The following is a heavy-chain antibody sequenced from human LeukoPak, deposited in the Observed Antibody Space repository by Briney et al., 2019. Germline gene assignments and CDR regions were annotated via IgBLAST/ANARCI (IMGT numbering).Heavy chain of an antibody. J-gene: IGHJ6*02. CDR1: GGSISSSSYY. Sequence: SETLSLTCTVSGGSISSSSYYWGWIRRPPGKGLEWIGSIYYSGSTYYNPSLKSRVTISVDTSKNQFSLKLSSVTAADTAVYYCARKKGHISSSGNYYYYYGMDVWGQGTTVTVSS. CDR3: ARKKGHISSSGNYYYYYGMDV. V-gene: IGHV4-39*01. CDR2: IYYSGST. D-gene: IGHD6-6*01.